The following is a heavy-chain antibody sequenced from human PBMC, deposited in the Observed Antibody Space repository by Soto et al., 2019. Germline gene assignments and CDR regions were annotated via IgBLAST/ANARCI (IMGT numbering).Heavy chain of an antibody. CDR1: GYTFTSYG. D-gene: IGHD3-22*01. Sequence: ASVKVSCKASGYTFTSYGISWVRQAPGQGLEWMGWISAYNGNTNYAQKLQGRVTMTTDTSTSTAYMELRSLRSDDTAVYYCARDLPRFTYYYDSSCYYFDYWGQGTLVTVSS. CDR2: ISAYNGNT. J-gene: IGHJ4*02. V-gene: IGHV1-18*04. CDR3: ARDLPRFTYYYDSSCYYFDY.